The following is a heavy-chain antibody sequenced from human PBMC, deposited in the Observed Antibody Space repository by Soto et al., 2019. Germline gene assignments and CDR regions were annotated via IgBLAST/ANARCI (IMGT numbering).Heavy chain of an antibody. Sequence: QVQLVQSGSEVKNPGASVKVSCKASGYTFTTYAISWVRQAPGQGLEWMGWISVNNDNTKYAQMFQDRVIMTTDTATRTAYMELRSLRSDDTAVYYCVRDNSMTSRGGVRHWGQGTLVIVSS. J-gene: IGHJ4*02. CDR3: VRDNSMTSRGGVRH. D-gene: IGHD3-22*01. CDR2: ISVNNDNT. CDR1: GYTFTTYA. V-gene: IGHV1-18*04.